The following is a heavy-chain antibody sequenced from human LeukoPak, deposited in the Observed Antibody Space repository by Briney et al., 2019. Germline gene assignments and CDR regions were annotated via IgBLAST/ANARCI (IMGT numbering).Heavy chain of an antibody. CDR3: ARDDADCSSTSCYAQPDY. CDR1: GFTFSSYA. V-gene: IGHV3-30-3*01. D-gene: IGHD2-2*01. CDR2: ISYDGSNK. Sequence: PGGSLRLSCAASGFTFSSYAMHWVRQAPGKGLEWVAVISYDGSNKYYADSVKGRFTISRDNSKNTLYLQMNSLRAEDTAVYYCARDDADCSSTSCYAQPDYWGQGTLVTVSS. J-gene: IGHJ4*02.